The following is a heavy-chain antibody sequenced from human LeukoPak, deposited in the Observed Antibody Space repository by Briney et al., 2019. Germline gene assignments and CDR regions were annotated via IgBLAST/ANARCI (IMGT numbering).Heavy chain of an antibody. D-gene: IGHD2-21*01. CDR1: GYPISSGYY. CDR2: INHSGST. Sequence: SETLSLTCTVSGYPISSGYYWGWIRQPPGKGLEWIGEINHSGSTNYNPSLKSRVTISVDTSKNQFSLKLSSVTAADTAVYYCARHIRYYYYYMDVWGKGTTVTISS. V-gene: IGHV4-38-2*02. J-gene: IGHJ6*03. CDR3: ARHIRYYYYYMDV.